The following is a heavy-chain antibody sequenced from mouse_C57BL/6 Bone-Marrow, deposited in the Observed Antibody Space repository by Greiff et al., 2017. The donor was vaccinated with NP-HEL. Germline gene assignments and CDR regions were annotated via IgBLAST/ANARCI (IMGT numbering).Heavy chain of an antibody. V-gene: IGHV1-50*01. J-gene: IGHJ2*01. CDR1: GYTFTSYW. CDR3: ARNDYDV. Sequence: QVQLQQSGAELVKPGASVKLSCKASGYTFTSYWMQWVKQRPGQGLEWIGEIDPSDSYTNYNQKFKGKATLTVDTSSSTAYMQLSSLTSEDSAVYYCARNDYDVWGQGTTLTVSS. D-gene: IGHD2-4*01. CDR2: IDPSDSYT.